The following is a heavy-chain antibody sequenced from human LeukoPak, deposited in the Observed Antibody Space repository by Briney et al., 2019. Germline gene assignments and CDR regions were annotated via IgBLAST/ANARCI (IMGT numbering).Heavy chain of an antibody. CDR1: GSTFSNYA. Sequence: GGSLRLSCAASGSTFSNYAMNWVRQAPGKGLEWVSAISGSGGSTYYADSVKGRFTISRDNSKNTVYLQMNSLRAEDTAVYYCAKDVVRTTAYWGQGTLVTVSS. CDR2: ISGSGGST. V-gene: IGHV3-23*01. J-gene: IGHJ4*02. CDR3: AKDVVRTTAY. D-gene: IGHD4/OR15-4a*01.